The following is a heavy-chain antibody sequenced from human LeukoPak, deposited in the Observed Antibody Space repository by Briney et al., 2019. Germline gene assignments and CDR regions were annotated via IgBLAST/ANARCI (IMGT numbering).Heavy chain of an antibody. D-gene: IGHD3-22*01. J-gene: IGHJ4*02. V-gene: IGHV3-30*04. Sequence: GRSLRLSCAASGFTFSSYAMHWVRQAPGKGLEWVAVISYDGSNKYYADSVKGRFTISRDNSKNTLYLQMNSLRAEDTAVYYCARSQITMKVPDYWGQGTLVTVSS. CDR1: GFTFSSYA. CDR3: ARSQITMKVPDY. CDR2: ISYDGSNK.